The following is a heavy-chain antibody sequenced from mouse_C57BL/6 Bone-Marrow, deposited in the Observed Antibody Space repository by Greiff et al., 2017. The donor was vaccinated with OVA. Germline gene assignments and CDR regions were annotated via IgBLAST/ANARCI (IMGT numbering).Heavy chain of an antibody. V-gene: IGHV14-3*01. CDR3: ARAEIYYGYPYAMDY. CDR2: IDPANGNT. CDR1: GFNIKNTY. Sequence: VHVKQSVAELVRPGASVKLSCTASGFNIKNTYMHWVKQRPEQGLEWIGRIDPANGNTKYAPKFQGKATITADTSSNTAYLQLSSLTSEDTAIYYCARAEIYYGYPYAMDYWGQGTSVTVSS. J-gene: IGHJ4*01. D-gene: IGHD2-2*01.